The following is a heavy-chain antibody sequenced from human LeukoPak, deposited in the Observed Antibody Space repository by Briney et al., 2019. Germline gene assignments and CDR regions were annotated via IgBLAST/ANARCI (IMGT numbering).Heavy chain of an antibody. D-gene: IGHD3-3*01. J-gene: IGHJ6*02. CDR1: GGTFSSYA. V-gene: IGHV1-69*13. CDR2: IIPIFGTA. CDR3: AKDLSLRFLEWLSSPYYYYGMDV. Sequence: GASVKVSCKASGGTFSSYAISWVRQAPGQGLEWMGGIIPIFGTANYAQKFQGRVTITADESTSTAYMELSSLRSEDTAVYYCAKDLSLRFLEWLSSPYYYYGMDVWGQGTTVTVSS.